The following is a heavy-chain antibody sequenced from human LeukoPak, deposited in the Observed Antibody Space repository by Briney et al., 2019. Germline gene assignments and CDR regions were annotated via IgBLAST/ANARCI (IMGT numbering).Heavy chain of an antibody. Sequence: SETLSLTCTVSGGSVSNSLYYWSWIRQPPGKGLEWIGYIYCNGDTNYNPSLKSRVIISIDTSSNQFSLRLNSMTAADTAVYYCARVLRAASWRSYDYWGQGSLVTVSS. CDR3: ARVLRAASWRSYDY. J-gene: IGHJ4*02. CDR2: IYCNGDT. CDR1: GGSVSNSLYY. D-gene: IGHD5-18*01. V-gene: IGHV4-61*01.